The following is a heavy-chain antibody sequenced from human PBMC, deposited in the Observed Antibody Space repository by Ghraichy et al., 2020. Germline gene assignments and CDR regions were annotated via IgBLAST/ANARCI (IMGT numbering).Heavy chain of an antibody. CDR2: MYYSGST. CDR1: GGSISSSRYY. D-gene: IGHD3-10*01. J-gene: IGHJ2*01. V-gene: IGHV4-39*01. CDR3: ATNVGFGEVSPYFDR. Sequence: SETLSLTCSVSGGSISSSRYYWGWVRQFPGKGLEWIVSMYYSGSTHYNPSLKSRVTVSVDTSKNQFSLKLTSVTAADTAVFYCATNVGFGEVSPYFDRWGRGTLVTVSS.